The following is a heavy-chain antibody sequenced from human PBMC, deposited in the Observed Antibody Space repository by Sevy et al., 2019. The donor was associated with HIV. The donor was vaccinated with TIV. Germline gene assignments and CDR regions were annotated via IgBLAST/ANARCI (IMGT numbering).Heavy chain of an antibody. D-gene: IGHD4-4*01. Sequence: GGSLRLSCAASGITFSSAWMSWVRLVPGKGLEWLGRIKSETDGGAADYAAAVKGRFTISRDDSKQTLYLQLNSLKTEDTAVYYCTTDLGFYSSKWGQGTLVTVSS. CDR1: GITFSSAW. CDR2: IKSETDGGAA. V-gene: IGHV3-15*01. CDR3: TTDLGFYSSK. J-gene: IGHJ4*02.